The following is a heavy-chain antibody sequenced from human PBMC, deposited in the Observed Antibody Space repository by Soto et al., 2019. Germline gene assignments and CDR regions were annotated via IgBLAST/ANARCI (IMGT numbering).Heavy chain of an antibody. D-gene: IGHD2-2*01. V-gene: IGHV3-30*18. Sequence: QVQLVESGGGVVQPGRSLRLSCAASGFTFSSYGMHWARQAPGKGLEWVAVISYDGSNKYYADSVKGRFTISRDNSKNTLYLQMNSLRAEDTAVYYCAKGLYRAHQGDYWGQGTLVTVSS. J-gene: IGHJ4*02. CDR1: GFTFSSYG. CDR2: ISYDGSNK. CDR3: AKGLYRAHQGDY.